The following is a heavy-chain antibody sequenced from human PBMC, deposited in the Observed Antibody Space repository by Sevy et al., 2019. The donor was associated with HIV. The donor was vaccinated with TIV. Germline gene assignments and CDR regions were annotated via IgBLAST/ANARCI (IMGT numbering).Heavy chain of an antibody. CDR2: MNPSRGNT. J-gene: IGHJ4*02. CDR3: ARRRGFGELLGLGY. CDR1: GYTFTTYD. D-gene: IGHD3-10*01. V-gene: IGHV1-8*01. Sequence: ASVKVSCRTSGYTFTTYDINLVRQATGQGLEWMGWMNPSRGNTGSAQKFQGRLTMTRDTSTSTAYMELSSLESQDTAVYYCARRRGFGELLGLGYWGQRTLVTVSS.